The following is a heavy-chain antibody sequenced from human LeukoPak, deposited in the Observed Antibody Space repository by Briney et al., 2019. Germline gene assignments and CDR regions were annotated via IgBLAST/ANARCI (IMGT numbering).Heavy chain of an antibody. V-gene: IGHV4-38-2*01. Sequence: SETLSLTCAVSVYSISSGYYWGWIRQPPGKGLEWIGSIYHSGSTYYNPSLKSRVTISVDTSKNQFSLKLSSVTAADTAVYYCARRITMVRGLFDYWGQGTLVTVSS. CDR3: ARRITMVRGLFDY. CDR1: VYSISSGYY. J-gene: IGHJ4*02. D-gene: IGHD3-10*01. CDR2: IYHSGST.